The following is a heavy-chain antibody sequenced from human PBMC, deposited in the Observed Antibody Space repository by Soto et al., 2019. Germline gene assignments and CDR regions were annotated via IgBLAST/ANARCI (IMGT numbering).Heavy chain of an antibody. CDR2: IWYDGSNK. CDR1: GFTFSSYG. Sequence: QVQLVESGGGVVQPGRSLRLSCAASGFTFSSYGMHWVRQAPGKGLEWVAVIWYDGSNKYYADSVKGRFTISKDNSKNTLYLQMNSMRAEDTAVYYCARASVLFDTDRVFRLDPWGQGTLVTVSS. CDR3: ARASVLFDTDRVFRLDP. J-gene: IGHJ5*02. D-gene: IGHD2-8*01. V-gene: IGHV3-33*01.